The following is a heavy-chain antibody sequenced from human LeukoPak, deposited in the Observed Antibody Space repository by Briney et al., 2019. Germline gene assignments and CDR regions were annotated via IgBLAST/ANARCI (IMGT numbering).Heavy chain of an antibody. D-gene: IGHD6-19*01. Sequence: PSQTLSLTCTVSGGSISSGGYYWSWIRQHLGKGLEWIGYIYYSGSTYYNPSLKSRVTISVDTSKSQFSLKLSSVTAADTAVYYCAREPAVAGTFDYWGQGTLVTVSS. CDR1: GGSISSGGYY. V-gene: IGHV4-31*03. J-gene: IGHJ4*02. CDR3: AREPAVAGTFDY. CDR2: IYYSGST.